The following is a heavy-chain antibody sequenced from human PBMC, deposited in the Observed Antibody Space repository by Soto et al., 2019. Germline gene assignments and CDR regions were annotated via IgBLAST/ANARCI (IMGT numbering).Heavy chain of an antibody. CDR1: GYTFTSYD. D-gene: IGHD4-4*01. CDR3: ARGIQYAYYYYMDV. Sequence: ASVKVSCKASGYTFTSYDINWVRQATGQGLEWMGWMNPNSGNTGYAQKFQGRVTMTRNTSISTAYMELSSLRSEDTAVYYCARGIQYAYYYYMDVWGKGTTVTVSS. CDR2: MNPNSGNT. V-gene: IGHV1-8*01. J-gene: IGHJ6*03.